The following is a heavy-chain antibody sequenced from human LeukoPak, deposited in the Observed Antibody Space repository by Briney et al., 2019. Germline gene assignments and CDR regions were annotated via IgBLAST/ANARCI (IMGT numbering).Heavy chain of an antibody. CDR3: AKGDYDILTGLDH. D-gene: IGHD3-9*01. CDR2: ISGSGGST. V-gene: IGHV3-23*01. Sequence: PGGSLTLSCAASGFTFSSYAMSWVRQAPGKGLEWVSAISGSGGSTYYADSVKGRFTISRDNSKNTLYLQMNSLRAEDTAVYYCAKGDYDILTGLDHWGQGTLVTVSS. J-gene: IGHJ4*02. CDR1: GFTFSSYA.